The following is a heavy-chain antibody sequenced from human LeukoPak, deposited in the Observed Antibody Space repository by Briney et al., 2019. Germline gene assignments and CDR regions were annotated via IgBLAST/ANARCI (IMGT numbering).Heavy chain of an antibody. CDR1: GFTFSSYG. Sequence: GGSLRLSCAASGFTFSSYGMHWVRQAPGKGLEWVAVISYDGSNKYYADSVKGRFTISRDNSKNTLYLQMNSLRAEDTAVYYCAKDDSSGTNFDYWGQGTLVTVSS. V-gene: IGHV3-30*18. J-gene: IGHJ4*02. CDR3: AKDDSSGTNFDY. CDR2: ISYDGSNK. D-gene: IGHD3-22*01.